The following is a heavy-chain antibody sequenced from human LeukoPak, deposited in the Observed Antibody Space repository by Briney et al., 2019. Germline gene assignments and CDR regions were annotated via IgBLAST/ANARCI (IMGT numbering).Heavy chain of an antibody. CDR1: GGSISSRDLF. Sequence: SETLSLTCTVSGGSISSRDLFWSRIRQAPGQGRDWNICVCYGGIAYYYRSFQSRVTMSLDKSTNRFSLRLSSVTAADKAVYYCAGRSCSDAVCPTLPYNHFDPWGQGTLVIVST. J-gene: IGHJ5*02. D-gene: IGHD2-15*01. CDR3: AGRSCSDAVCPTLPYNHFDP. CDR2: VCYGGIA. V-gene: IGHV4-39*01.